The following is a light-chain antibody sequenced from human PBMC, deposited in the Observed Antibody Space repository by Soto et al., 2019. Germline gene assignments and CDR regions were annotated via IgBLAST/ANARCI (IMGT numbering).Light chain of an antibody. CDR1: QAISSW. Sequence: DLTMTPSPSTLSGSVGDRVTITCRASQAISSWLAWYQQKPGKAPKLLIYKASTLKSGVPSRFSGSGSGTEFTLTISSLQPDDFATYYCQHYNSYSEAFGQGTKVDI. CDR3: QHYNSYSEA. CDR2: KAS. V-gene: IGKV1-5*03. J-gene: IGKJ1*01.